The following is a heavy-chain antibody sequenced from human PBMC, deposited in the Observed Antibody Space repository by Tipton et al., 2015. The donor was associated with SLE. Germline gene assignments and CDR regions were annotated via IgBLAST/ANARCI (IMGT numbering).Heavy chain of an antibody. D-gene: IGHD6-19*01. CDR1: GDSISRGDYY. CDR2: IYYTGSG. J-gene: IGHJ1*01. CDR3: ARDFRSVAGTGYFQH. Sequence: TLSLTCTVSGDSISRGDYYWSWIRQPPGKDLEWIGYIYYTGSGYSNPSLKSRITISVDTSKNQFSLRLSSVTAADTAVYYCARDFRSVAGTGYFQHWGQGTLVTVSS. V-gene: IGHV4-30-4*01.